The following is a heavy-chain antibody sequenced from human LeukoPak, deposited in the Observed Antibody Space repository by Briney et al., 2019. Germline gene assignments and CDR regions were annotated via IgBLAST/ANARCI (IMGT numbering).Heavy chain of an antibody. D-gene: IGHD6-19*01. J-gene: IGHJ4*02. Sequence: GESLKISCKGSGYSFTSYWIGWVRQMPGKGLEWMGIIYPGDSDTRYSPSFQGQVTISADKSISTAYLQWSSLKASDTAMHYCARLTGPVAGTGIFDYWGQGTLVTVSS. CDR1: GYSFTSYW. CDR2: IYPGDSDT. CDR3: ARLTGPVAGTGIFDY. V-gene: IGHV5-51*01.